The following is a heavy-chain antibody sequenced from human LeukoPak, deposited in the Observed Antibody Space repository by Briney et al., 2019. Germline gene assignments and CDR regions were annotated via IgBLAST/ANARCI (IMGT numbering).Heavy chain of an antibody. CDR3: ARSRITMVRGGTGGWFDP. CDR2: ITPIFGTA. J-gene: IGHJ5*02. D-gene: IGHD3-10*01. CDR1: GGTFSSYA. Sequence: GASVKVSCKASGGTFSSYAISWVRQAPGQGLEWMGGITPIFGTANYAQKFQGRVTITTDESTSTAYMELSSLRSEDTAVYYCARSRITMVRGGTGGWFDPWGQGTLVTVSS. V-gene: IGHV1-69*05.